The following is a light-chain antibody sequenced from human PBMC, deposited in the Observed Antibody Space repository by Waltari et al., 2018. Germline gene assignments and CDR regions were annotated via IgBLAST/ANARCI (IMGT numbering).Light chain of an antibody. V-gene: IGLV2-14*01. Sequence: QSALTQPASVSGSPGQSITISCTGTSSDVGHYNSVSWYQQHPGKAPKLMIYEVSNRASGVSNRFSGSKSGNTASLTISGLQAEDEADYYCSSYTSSSTRVFGGGTKLTVL. CDR2: EVS. CDR1: SSDVGHYNS. CDR3: SSYTSSSTRV. J-gene: IGLJ3*02.